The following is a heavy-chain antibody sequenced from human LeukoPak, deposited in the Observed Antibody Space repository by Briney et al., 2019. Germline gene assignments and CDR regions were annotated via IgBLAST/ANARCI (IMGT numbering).Heavy chain of an antibody. Sequence: GGSLRLSCAASGFTFSSYAMSWVRQAPGKGLEWVSVISGSGGSTYYADSVKGRFTISRDNSKNTLYLQMNSLRAEDTAVYYCAGQGGRYDFWSGYHPTETYFDYWGQGTLVTVSS. J-gene: IGHJ4*02. V-gene: IGHV3-23*01. CDR2: ISGSGGST. D-gene: IGHD3-3*01. CDR1: GFTFSSYA. CDR3: AGQGGRYDFWSGYHPTETYFDY.